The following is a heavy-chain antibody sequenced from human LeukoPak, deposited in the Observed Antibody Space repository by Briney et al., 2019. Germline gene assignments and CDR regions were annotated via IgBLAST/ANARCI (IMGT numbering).Heavy chain of an antibody. V-gene: IGHV3-30*04. D-gene: IGHD4-17*01. J-gene: IGHJ4*02. CDR2: ISYGGSNK. CDR1: GFTFSSYA. CDR3: ARDGGVGDYEYYFDY. Sequence: GGSLRLSCAASGFTFSSYAMHWVRQAPGKGLEWVAVISYGGSNKYYADSVKGRFTISRDNSKNTLYLQMNSLRAEDTAVYYCARDGGVGDYEYYFDYWGQGTLVTVSS.